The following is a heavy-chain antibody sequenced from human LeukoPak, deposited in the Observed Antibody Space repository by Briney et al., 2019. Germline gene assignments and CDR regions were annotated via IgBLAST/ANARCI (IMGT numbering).Heavy chain of an antibody. D-gene: IGHD2-2*01. Sequence: GGSLRLSCAASGFTFSDYYMSWIRQAPGKGLEWVSYISSSGSTIYYADSVKGRFTTSRDNAKNSLYLQMNSLRAEDTAVYFCARDRAAAYYCDYWGQGTLVSVSS. V-gene: IGHV3-11*04. CDR1: GFTFSDYY. CDR2: ISSSGSTI. J-gene: IGHJ4*02. CDR3: ARDRAAAYYCDY.